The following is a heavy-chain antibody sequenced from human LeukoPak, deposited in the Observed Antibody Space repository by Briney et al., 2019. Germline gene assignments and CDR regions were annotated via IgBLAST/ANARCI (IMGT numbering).Heavy chain of an antibody. V-gene: IGHV1-2*02. CDR3: ARERAGYCSGGSCYREGYFDL. D-gene: IGHD2-15*01. CDR1: GYTFTGYY. CDR2: INPNSGGT. J-gene: IGHJ2*01. Sequence: ASVKVSCKASGYTFTGYYMHWVRQAPGQGLEWMGWINPNSGGTNYAQKFQGRVTMTRDTSTSTAYMELSRLRSDDTAVYYCARERAGYCSGGSCYREGYFDLWGRGTLVTVSS.